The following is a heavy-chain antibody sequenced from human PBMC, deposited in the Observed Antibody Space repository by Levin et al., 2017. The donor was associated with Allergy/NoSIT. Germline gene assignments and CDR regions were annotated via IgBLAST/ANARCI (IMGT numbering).Heavy chain of an antibody. CDR2: IYFNGTT. D-gene: IGHD1-7*01. Sequence: PSETLSLTCTVSGASVSRGTFYWSWIRQPPGKGLEWIGNIYFNGTTNYNPSLKSRPTIALDTSKNQFSLQLTSTTAADTAVYYCATSSWNYAFIYYYGMGVWGQGTTVTVSS. J-gene: IGHJ6*02. V-gene: IGHV4-61*01. CDR1: GASVSRGTFY. CDR3: ATSSWNYAFIYYYGMGV.